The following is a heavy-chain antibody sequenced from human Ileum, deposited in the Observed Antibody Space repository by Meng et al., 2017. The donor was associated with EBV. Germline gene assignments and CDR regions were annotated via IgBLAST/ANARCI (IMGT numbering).Heavy chain of an antibody. Sequence: QGQLGESGRGLVKPSEPLSLPCAVSGGSISRSVWWSWVRQPQGKGLEWIGETSHSGSTNYSPSLKSRVTISLDKSKNQLSLKLNSVTAADTAVYYCASSDYYRSDYWGQGTLVTVSS. V-gene: IGHV4-4*02. CDR2: TSHSGST. J-gene: IGHJ4*02. D-gene: IGHD3-22*01. CDR3: ASSDYYRSDY. CDR1: GGSISRSVW.